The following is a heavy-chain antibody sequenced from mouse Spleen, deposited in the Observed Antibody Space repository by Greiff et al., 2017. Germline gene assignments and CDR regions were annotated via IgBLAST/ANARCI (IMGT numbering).Heavy chain of an antibody. J-gene: IGHJ2*01. V-gene: IGHV2-6-1*01. Sequence: QVQLNESGPGLVAPSQSLSITCTISGFSLTSYGVHWVRQPPGKGLEWLVVIWSDGSTTYNSALKSRLSISKDNSKSQVFLKMNSLQTDDTAMYYCARHEDYDEGLLDYWGQGTTLTVSS. D-gene: IGHD2-4*01. CDR2: IWSDGST. CDR3: ARHEDYDEGLLDY. CDR1: GFSLTSYG.